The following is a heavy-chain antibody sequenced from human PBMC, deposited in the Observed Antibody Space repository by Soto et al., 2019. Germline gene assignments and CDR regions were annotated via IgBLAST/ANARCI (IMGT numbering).Heavy chain of an antibody. V-gene: IGHV4-34*01. CDR1: GGSFSGYY. J-gene: IGHJ5*02. Sequence: SETLSLTCAVYGGSFSGYYWSWIRQPPGKGLEWIGEINHSGSTNYNPSLKRRVTISVDTSRNQFSLKLSSVTAADTAVYYCARGPVLRFLEWLLSPNWFDPWGQGTLVTVSS. CDR2: INHSGST. CDR3: ARGPVLRFLEWLLSPNWFDP. D-gene: IGHD3-3*01.